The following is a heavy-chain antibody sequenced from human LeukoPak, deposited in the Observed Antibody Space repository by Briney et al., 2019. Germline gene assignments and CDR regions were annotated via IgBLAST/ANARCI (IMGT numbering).Heavy chain of an antibody. CDR3: ARELIGERQSWFDP. Sequence: ASVKVSCKASGGTFSSYAISWVRQAPGQGLEWMGWISAYNGNTNYAQKLQGRVTMTTDTSTSTAYMELRSLRSDDTAVYYCARELIGERQSWFDPWGQGTLVTVSS. CDR2: ISAYNGNT. V-gene: IGHV1-18*01. CDR1: GGTFSSYA. J-gene: IGHJ5*02. D-gene: IGHD1-1*01.